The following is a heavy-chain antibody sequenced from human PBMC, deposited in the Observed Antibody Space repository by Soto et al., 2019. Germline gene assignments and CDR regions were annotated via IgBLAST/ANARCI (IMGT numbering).Heavy chain of an antibody. CDR3: AREQAFTYYYDSSGLT. D-gene: IGHD3-22*01. V-gene: IGHV1-46*01. CDR2: INPSGGST. CDR1: GYTFTSYY. Sequence: ASVKVSCKASGYTFTSYYMHWVRQAPGQGLEWMGIINPSGGSTSYAQKFQSRVTMTRDTSTSTVYMELSSLRSEDTAVYYCAREQAFTYYYDSSGLTWGQGTLVTVSS. J-gene: IGHJ5*02.